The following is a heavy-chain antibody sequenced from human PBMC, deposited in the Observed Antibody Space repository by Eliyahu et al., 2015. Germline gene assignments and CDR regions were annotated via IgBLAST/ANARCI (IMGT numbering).Heavy chain of an antibody. J-gene: IGHJ4*02. CDR1: GYTFTTYY. CDR2: IXAKNGXT. Sequence: QVQLMQSGXEVKKPGASVXVSCXASGYTFTTYYITWVRXAPGQGLEWMGWIXAKNGXTNYAQRLQGRVTMTRDTSTSTAYMELRSLTSDDTAVYYCARERYSMGYWGQGTLITVSA. CDR3: ARERYSMGY. D-gene: IGHD2-15*01. V-gene: IGHV1-18*01.